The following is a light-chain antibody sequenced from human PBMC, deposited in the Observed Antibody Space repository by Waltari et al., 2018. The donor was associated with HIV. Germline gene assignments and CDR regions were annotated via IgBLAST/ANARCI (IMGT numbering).Light chain of an antibody. J-gene: IGLJ1*01. CDR1: NSDVGGYNS. CDR3: KSKTSSSTPCV. V-gene: IGLV2-14*03. Sequence: QSALTQPASVSGSPGQSITISCTGTNSDVGGYNSVAWYQQHPGKAPKLIIYDVSNRPSGVPYRFSGSKSGNTASLTISGLQAEDEADYYCKSKTSSSTPCVFGTGTKVTVL. CDR2: DVS.